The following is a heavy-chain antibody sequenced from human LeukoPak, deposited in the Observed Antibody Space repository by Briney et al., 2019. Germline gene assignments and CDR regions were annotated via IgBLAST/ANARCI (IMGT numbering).Heavy chain of an antibody. Sequence: PGWSLTLSCPASGCTFSTSAMSWVRQAPGKGLEWVSGISISGDRTYYVDSVKGRFTISRDNSKNTLYLQMNSLRAEDTAVYYCAKEEVPNDYWGQGTLVTVSS. CDR3: AKEEVPNDY. CDR1: GCTFSTSA. CDR2: ISISGDRT. V-gene: IGHV3-23*01. J-gene: IGHJ4*02. D-gene: IGHD1-1*01.